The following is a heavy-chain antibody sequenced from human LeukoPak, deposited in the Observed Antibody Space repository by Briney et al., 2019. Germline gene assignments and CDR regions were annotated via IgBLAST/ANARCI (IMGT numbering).Heavy chain of an antibody. CDR2: IKQDGSEK. V-gene: IGHV3-7*01. D-gene: IGHD2-2*01. CDR1: GFTFSSYW. Sequence: GGSLRLSCAASGFTFSSYWMSWVRQAPGKGLERVANIKQDGSEKYYVDSVKGRFTISRDNAKNSLYLQMNSLRAEDTAVYYCARAFIVVVPAAIAIWFDPWGQGTLVTVSS. CDR3: ARAFIVVVPAAIAIWFDP. J-gene: IGHJ5*02.